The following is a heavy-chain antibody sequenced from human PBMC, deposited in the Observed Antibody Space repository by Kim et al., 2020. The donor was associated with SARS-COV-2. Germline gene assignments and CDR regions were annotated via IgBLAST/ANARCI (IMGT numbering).Heavy chain of an antibody. D-gene: IGHD3-10*01. V-gene: IGHV1-69*01. J-gene: IGHJ4*02. CDR3: ARAEMVQGQKFDY. Sequence: YAPKFQGRVTITADESTSTAYMELSSLRSEDTAVYYCARAEMVQGQKFDYWGQGTLVTVSS.